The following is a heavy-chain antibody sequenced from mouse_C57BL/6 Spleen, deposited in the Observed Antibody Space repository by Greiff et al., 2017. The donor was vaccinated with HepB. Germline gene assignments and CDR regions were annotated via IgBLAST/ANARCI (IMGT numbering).Heavy chain of an antibody. V-gene: IGHV1-80*01. D-gene: IGHD1-1*01. CDR2: IYPGDGDT. CDR1: GYAFSSYW. J-gene: IGHJ2*01. CDR3: AREFTTVVATPYFDY. Sequence: VKLMESGAELVKPGASVKISCKASGYAFSSYWMNWVKQRPGKGLEWIGQIYPGDGDTNYNGKFKGKATLTADKSSSTAYMQLSSLTSEDSAVYFCAREFTTVVATPYFDYWGQGTTLTVSS.